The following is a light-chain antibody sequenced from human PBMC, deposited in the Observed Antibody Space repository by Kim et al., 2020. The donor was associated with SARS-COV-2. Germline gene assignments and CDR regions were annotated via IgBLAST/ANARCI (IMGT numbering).Light chain of an antibody. V-gene: IGKV3-20*01. CDR1: QSVHSDS. CDR3: HHYGASPWT. J-gene: IGKJ1*01. CDR2: SAS. Sequence: EIVLTQSPGTLSLSPGERATLSCRASQSVHSDSLAWYQHKPGQAPRLLIYSASTRATGIPDRFSGSASGTDFTLNISRLEPEDFAVYFCHHYGASPWTFGQGTKVDIK.